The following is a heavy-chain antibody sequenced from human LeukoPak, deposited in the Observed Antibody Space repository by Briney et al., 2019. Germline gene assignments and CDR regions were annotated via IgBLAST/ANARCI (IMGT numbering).Heavy chain of an antibody. D-gene: IGHD3-3*01. CDR3: ANLGHITIFGVVIIGNAFDI. J-gene: IGHJ3*02. CDR2: IRYDGSNK. CDR1: GFTFSSYG. Sequence: PGGSLRLSCAASGFTFSSYGMHWVRQAPGKGLEGVAFIRYDGSNKYYADSVKGRFTISRDNSKNTLYLQMNSLRAEDTAVYYCANLGHITIFGVVIIGNAFDIWGQGTMVTVSS. V-gene: IGHV3-30*02.